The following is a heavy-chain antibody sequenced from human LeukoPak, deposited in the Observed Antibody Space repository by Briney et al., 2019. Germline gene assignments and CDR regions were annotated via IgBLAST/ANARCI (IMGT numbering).Heavy chain of an antibody. CDR1: GGSISNYY. V-gene: IGHV4-59*08. Sequence: PSETLSLTCTVSGGSISNYYWSWVRQPPGKGLEWIGYIYYSGSTNYNPSLKSRITISVDTSKSQFSLKLTSVTAADTAVYYCARLLDSGTSDYWGQGTLVTVSS. J-gene: IGHJ4*02. CDR3: ARLLDSGTSDY. CDR2: IYYSGST. D-gene: IGHD3-10*01.